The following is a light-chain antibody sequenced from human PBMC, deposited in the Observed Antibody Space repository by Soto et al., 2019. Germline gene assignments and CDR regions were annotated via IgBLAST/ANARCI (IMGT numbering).Light chain of an antibody. CDR3: SSYSASSTLV. J-gene: IGLJ2*01. CDR1: SSDIGGFNY. V-gene: IGLV2-14*01. Sequence: QSALTQPASVSGSPGQSITISCTGTSSDIGGFNYVSWYQQHPGKAPQLMIYDVTTRPSGVSNRFFGSTSGNTASLTISGLQVEDEAVYYCSSYSASSTLVFGGGTQLTVL. CDR2: DVT.